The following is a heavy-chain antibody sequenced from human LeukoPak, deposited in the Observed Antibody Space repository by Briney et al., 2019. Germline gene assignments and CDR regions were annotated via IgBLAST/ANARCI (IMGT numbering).Heavy chain of an antibody. CDR1: EYTFTGYY. V-gene: IGHV1-69*06. CDR3: ARAGIPGYCTNVTCSNWLDP. J-gene: IGHJ5*02. Sequence: SVKVSCKASEYTFTGYYMHWVRQAPGQGLEWMGGIIPMFGTPNYAQRLQGRVTITADKSTKTAYMELSSLRSEDTAVYYCARAGIPGYCTNVTCSNWLDPWGQGTLVTVSS. CDR2: IIPMFGTP. D-gene: IGHD2-8*01.